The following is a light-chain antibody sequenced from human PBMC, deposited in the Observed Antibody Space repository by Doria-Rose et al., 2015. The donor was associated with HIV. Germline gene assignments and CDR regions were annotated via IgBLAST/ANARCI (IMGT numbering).Light chain of an antibody. Sequence: TQPPSVSVSPGQTASITCSGDNLGDKYASWYQQRPGQSPVLVIYQDSKRPSGSPERFSGSNSGNTATLTISGTQTMDEADYYCQAWDSSHVVFGGGTKLTVL. J-gene: IGLJ2*01. V-gene: IGLV3-1*01. CDR2: QDS. CDR1: NLGDKY. CDR3: QAWDSSHVV.